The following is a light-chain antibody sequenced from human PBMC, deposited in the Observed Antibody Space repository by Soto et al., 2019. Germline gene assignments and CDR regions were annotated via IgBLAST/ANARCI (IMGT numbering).Light chain of an antibody. CDR3: SSYTRSSKVV. CDR2: EVS. J-gene: IGLJ2*01. Sequence: QSVLTQPASVSGSPGQSITISCTGTSSDVGGYKYVSWYQQHPGKAPKLMIYEVSHRPSGVSNRFSGSKSGNTASLTISGLQAEGEADYYCSSYTRSSKVVFGGGTKLTVL. V-gene: IGLV2-14*01. CDR1: SSDVGGYKY.